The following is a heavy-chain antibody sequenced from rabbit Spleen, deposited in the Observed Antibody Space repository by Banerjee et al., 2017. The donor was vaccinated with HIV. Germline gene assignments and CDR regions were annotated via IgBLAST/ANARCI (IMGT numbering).Heavy chain of an antibody. CDR3: GREGAGGRYLAL. CDR1: GFDFSSSYW. D-gene: IGHD8-1*01. CDR2: VDVSGGSTT. J-gene: IGHJ4*01. V-gene: IGHV1S40*01. Sequence: QSLAEYVGDLVTPGASLTLTCNASGFDFSSSYWICWVRQAPGKGLEWIACVDVSGGSTTHYASGAKGGFTVAKTASTTATLQMTRLTVADTATYFCGREGAGGRYLALWGQGTRVTVS.